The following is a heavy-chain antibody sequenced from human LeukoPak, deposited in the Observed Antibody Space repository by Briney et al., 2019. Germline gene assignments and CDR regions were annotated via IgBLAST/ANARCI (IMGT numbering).Heavy chain of an antibody. J-gene: IGHJ5*02. CDR2: IYYSGST. Sequence: SETLSLTCTVSGGSISSSSYYWSWIRQPPGKGLEWIGYIYYSGSTNYNPSLKSRVTISVDTSKNQFSLKLSSVTAADTAVYYCARVPGSSGWYTTFDPWGQGTLVTVSS. CDR3: ARVPGSSGWYTTFDP. V-gene: IGHV4-61*01. D-gene: IGHD6-19*01. CDR1: GGSISSSSYY.